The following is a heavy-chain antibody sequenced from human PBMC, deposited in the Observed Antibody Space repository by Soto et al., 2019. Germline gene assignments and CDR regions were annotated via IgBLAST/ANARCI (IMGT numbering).Heavy chain of an antibody. J-gene: IGHJ6*02. CDR2: IIPIFGTA. CDR3: ARHNYGSGSYYYYGMDV. CDR1: GGTFSSYA. Sequence: SVKVSCKASGGTFSSYAISWVRQAPGQGLEWMGGIIPIFGTANYAQKFQGRVTITADESTSTAYMELSSLRSEDTAVYYCARHNYGSGSYYYYGMDVWGQGTTVTVSS. D-gene: IGHD3-10*01. V-gene: IGHV1-69*13.